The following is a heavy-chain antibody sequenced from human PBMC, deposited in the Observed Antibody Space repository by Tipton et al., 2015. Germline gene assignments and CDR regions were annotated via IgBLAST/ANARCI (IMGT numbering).Heavy chain of an antibody. Sequence: SLRLSCAASGFTFSNYAMSRVHQAPGKGLEWVSGISDSGGRTYYADSMKGRITISRDNSKNMLYLQINSLRVEDTAVYYCAKYVASDADWGQGTLVTVSS. V-gene: IGHV3-23*01. CDR2: ISDSGGRT. D-gene: IGHD3-3*02. CDR1: GFTFSNYA. J-gene: IGHJ4*02. CDR3: AKYVASDAD.